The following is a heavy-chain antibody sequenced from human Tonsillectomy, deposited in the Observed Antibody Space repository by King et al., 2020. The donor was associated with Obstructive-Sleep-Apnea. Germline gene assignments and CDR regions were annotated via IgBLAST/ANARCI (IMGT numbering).Heavy chain of an antibody. CDR3: ARSDSSGYYEYFDY. V-gene: IGHV4-59*01. D-gene: IGHD3-22*01. J-gene: IGHJ4*02. CDR1: GGSISSYY. CDR2: IYYSGST. Sequence: VQLQESGPGLVKPSETLSLTCTVSGGSISSYYWSWIRQPPGKGLEWIGYIYYSGSTNYNPSLKSRVTISVDTSKNQFSLKLSSVTAADKAVYYCARSDSSGYYEYFDYWGQGTLVTVSS.